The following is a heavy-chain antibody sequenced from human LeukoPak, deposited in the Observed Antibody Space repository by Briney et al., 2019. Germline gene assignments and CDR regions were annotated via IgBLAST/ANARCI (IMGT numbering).Heavy chain of an antibody. J-gene: IGHJ6*02. CDR3: AREVRGVSYYYYYYGMDV. Sequence: PGGSLRLSCAASGFTFSSYGMHWVRQAPGKGLEWVAVIWYDGSNKYYADSVKGRFTISRDNSKNTLYLQMNSLRAEDTAVYYCAREVRGVSYYYYYYGMDVWGQGTTVTVSS. V-gene: IGHV3-30*19. CDR2: IWYDGSNK. D-gene: IGHD3-10*01. CDR1: GFTFSSYG.